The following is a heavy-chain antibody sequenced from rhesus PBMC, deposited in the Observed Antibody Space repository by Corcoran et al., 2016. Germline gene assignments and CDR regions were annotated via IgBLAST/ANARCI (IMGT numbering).Heavy chain of an antibody. CDR3: ARASYEDDYGYYYTDFDY. J-gene: IGHJ4*01. CDR2: ISGSSGST. D-gene: IGHD3-9*01. V-gene: IGHV4-65*01. Sequence: QVQLQESGPGLVKPSETLSLTCAVSGGSISSSNWWSWIRQPPGKGLEWVGYISGSSGSTSYNPSLKSRVTISTDTSKNQFSLKLSSVTAADTAVYYCARASYEDDYGYYYTDFDYWGQGVLVTVSS. CDR1: GGSISSSNW.